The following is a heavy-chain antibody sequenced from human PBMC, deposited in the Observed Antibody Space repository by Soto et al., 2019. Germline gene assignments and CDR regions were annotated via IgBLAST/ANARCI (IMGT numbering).Heavy chain of an antibody. Sequence: EVQLVESGGGLVQPGGSLRLSCAASGFTFSSYWMHWVRQAPGKGLVWVSRINSDGSSTSYADSVKGRFTISRDNAKNTLYLQMNSLRAEDTAVYYCARESVTYRLDAFDIWGQGTIVTVSS. CDR3: ARESVTYRLDAFDI. J-gene: IGHJ3*02. V-gene: IGHV3-74*01. CDR1: GFTFSSYW. CDR2: INSDGSST. D-gene: IGHD3-16*02.